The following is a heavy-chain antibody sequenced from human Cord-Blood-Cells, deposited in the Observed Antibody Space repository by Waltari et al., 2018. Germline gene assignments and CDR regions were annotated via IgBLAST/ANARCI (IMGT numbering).Heavy chain of an antibody. CDR3: ARGHGANWGLGSWFDP. D-gene: IGHD7-27*01. CDR2: INHSGST. Sequence: QVQLQQWGAGLLKPSETLSLTCAVYGGSFSGYYWSWIRQPPGKGLEWIGEINHSGSTNSNPALKSRVSISVDTSKSQFSLKLSSVTAADTAVYYCARGHGANWGLGSWFDPWGQGTLVTVSS. J-gene: IGHJ5*02. CDR1: GGSFSGYY. V-gene: IGHV4-34*01.